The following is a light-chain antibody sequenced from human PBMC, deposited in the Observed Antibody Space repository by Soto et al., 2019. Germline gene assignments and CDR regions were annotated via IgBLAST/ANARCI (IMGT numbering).Light chain of an antibody. J-gene: IGKJ4*01. Sequence: DIQMTQSPSALSASVGERVTITCQASQDIGNYLNWYQQKPGKAPALLIYDAYTLETGVPSRFSGSGVGTDFSFTINSLQPEDIATYYCQQYDNRPLTFVGGTKLEIK. CDR3: QQYDNRPLT. V-gene: IGKV1-33*01. CDR2: DAY. CDR1: QDIGNY.